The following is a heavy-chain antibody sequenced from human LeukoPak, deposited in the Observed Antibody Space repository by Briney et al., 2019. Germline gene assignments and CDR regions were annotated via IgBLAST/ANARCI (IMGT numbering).Heavy chain of an antibody. J-gene: IGHJ3*02. CDR1: GFIFNTYA. D-gene: IGHD3-22*01. CDR2: ISGSGGST. Sequence: GGSLRLSCAASGFIFNTYAMSWVRQAPGKGLEWVSAISGSGGSTYYADSVKGRFTISRDNSKNSLYLQMNSLRAEDTAVYYCARDSHDSSGKWGDAFDIWGQGTMVTVSS. CDR3: ARDSHDSSGKWGDAFDI. V-gene: IGHV3-23*01.